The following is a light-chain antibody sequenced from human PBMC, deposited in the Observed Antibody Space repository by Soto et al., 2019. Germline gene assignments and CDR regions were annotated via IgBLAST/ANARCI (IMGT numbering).Light chain of an antibody. CDR3: QVWDSGSDHYF. Sequence: SYELAQPPSVSGAPGQPAKISCGGDDIGRKSVHWYRQRPGQAPGLAVFDDFDRPSAIPERFSGSNSGNTATLTISRVEAGDEADYYCQVWDSGSDHYFFGTGTKLTVL. CDR2: DDF. CDR1: DIGRKS. J-gene: IGLJ1*01. V-gene: IGLV3-21*02.